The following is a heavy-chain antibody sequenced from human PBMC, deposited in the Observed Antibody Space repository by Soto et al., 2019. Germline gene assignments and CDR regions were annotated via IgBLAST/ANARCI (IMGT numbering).Heavy chain of an antibody. CDR2: IYYSGNT. CDR1: GGSIRSGGYY. Sequence: LSLTCTVSGGSIRSGGYYWSWVRQNPRRGLEWIGNIYYSGNTYYNPSLKSRLTISVDTSKNQFSLNLSSVTAADTAVYYCARDRLMATAGTARHYFGLDVWGQGPTGTVSS. D-gene: IGHD5-18*01. CDR3: ARDRLMATAGTARHYFGLDV. V-gene: IGHV4-31*03. J-gene: IGHJ6*02.